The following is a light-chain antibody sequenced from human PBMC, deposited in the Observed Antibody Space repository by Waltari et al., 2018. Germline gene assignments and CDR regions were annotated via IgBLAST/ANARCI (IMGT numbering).Light chain of an antibody. J-gene: IGKJ1*01. CDR1: QGISSR. V-gene: IGKV1-12*01. Sequence: DIQMTQSPSSVSASVGDRVTLTCRASQGISSRLAWYQQKRGKAPKLLIYDASSLHSGVPSSFRGSGSWTDFTLTIRSLQPEDFATYYCQQVNSFPRTFGQGTKVEVK. CDR2: DAS. CDR3: QQVNSFPRT.